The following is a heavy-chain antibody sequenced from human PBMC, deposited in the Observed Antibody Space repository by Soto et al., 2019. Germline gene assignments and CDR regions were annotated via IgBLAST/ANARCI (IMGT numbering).Heavy chain of an antibody. CDR3: ARALLAVAPQTGNLSWFDP. Sequence: GASVKVSCKASGGTFSSYTISWVRQAPGQGLEWMGWINTNTGNPTYAQGFTGRFVFSLDTSVSTAYLQICSLKAEDTAVYYCARALLAVAPQTGNLSWFDPWGQGTLVTVSS. V-gene: IGHV7-4-1*01. D-gene: IGHD6-19*01. J-gene: IGHJ5*02. CDR1: GGTFSSYT. CDR2: INTNTGNP.